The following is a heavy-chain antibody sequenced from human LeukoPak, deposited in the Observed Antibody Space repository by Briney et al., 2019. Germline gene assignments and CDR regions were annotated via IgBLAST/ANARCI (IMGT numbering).Heavy chain of an antibody. CDR1: GGSISSSSYY. CDR2: IYYSGST. CDR3: ARVPRELATIWAGGLCDY. Sequence: PSETLSLTCTVSGGSISSSSYYWGWVRQPPGKGLEWIGSIYYSGSTYYNPSLKSQVTISVDTSKNQFSLKLSSVTAADTAVYYCARVPRELATIWAGGLCDYWGQGTLVTVSS. J-gene: IGHJ4*02. D-gene: IGHD5-24*01. V-gene: IGHV4-39*07.